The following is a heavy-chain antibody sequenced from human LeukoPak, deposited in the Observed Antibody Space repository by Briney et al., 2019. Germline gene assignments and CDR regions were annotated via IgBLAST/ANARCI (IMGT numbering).Heavy chain of an antibody. V-gene: IGHV3-74*01. D-gene: IGHD4-17*01. J-gene: IGHJ4*02. CDR3: ANSFQLTTVNY. CDR2: INSDGSST. Sequence: GGSLTLSCAASGFTFSSYCMHWVRQAPGKGLVWVARINSDGSSTTYADSVKGRFTISRDNAKNTLYLQMNSLRAEDTAVYYCANSFQLTTVNYWGQGTLVTVSS. CDR1: GFTFSSYC.